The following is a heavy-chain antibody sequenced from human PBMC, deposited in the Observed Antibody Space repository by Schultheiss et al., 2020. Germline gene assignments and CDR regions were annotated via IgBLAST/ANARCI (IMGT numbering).Heavy chain of an antibody. Sequence: GGSLRLSCTTSGFDLRSFGMHWVRQAPGKGLEWVASLWSDGVDQYYANSVKGRFTISRDTSNSMVYLQMNSLRAEDTAVYFCAKDLGDEWFDVSHYYFFGVDVCGQGTTVTVSS. CDR2: LWSDGVDQ. CDR3: AKDLGDEWFDVSHYYFFGVDV. D-gene: IGHD3-3*01. J-gene: IGHJ6*02. V-gene: IGHV3-30*02. CDR1: GFDLRSFG.